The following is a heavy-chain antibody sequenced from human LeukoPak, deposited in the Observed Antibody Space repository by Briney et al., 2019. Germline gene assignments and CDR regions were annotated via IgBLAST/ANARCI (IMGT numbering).Heavy chain of an antibody. CDR1: GFTFSSYG. CDR3: AKRLCSGGSCYRIDY. Sequence: GGSLRLSCAASGFTFSSYGMHWVRQAPGKGLEWVASIRNDGSNKDYADSVKGRLTISRDNTKNTLYLQMNSLRAEDTALYYCAKRLCSGGSCYRIDYWGQGTLVTVSS. V-gene: IGHV3-30*02. CDR2: IRNDGSNK. J-gene: IGHJ4*02. D-gene: IGHD2-15*01.